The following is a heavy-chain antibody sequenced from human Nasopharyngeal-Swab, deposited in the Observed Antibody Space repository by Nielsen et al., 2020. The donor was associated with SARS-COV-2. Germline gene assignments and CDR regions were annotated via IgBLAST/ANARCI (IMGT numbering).Heavy chain of an antibody. V-gene: IGHV3-74*01. CDR3: ASQLGHPDS. CDR2: LYTDGITA. CDR1: GFTFSSYW. Sequence: GESLKISCAASGFTFSSYWIHWVRQAPGKGLVWVSRLYTDGITANYADSVKGRFTISRDNANNTVYLQMNSLRAEDTAVYYCASQLGHPDSWGQGTLVTVSS. D-gene: IGHD2-2*01. J-gene: IGHJ4*02.